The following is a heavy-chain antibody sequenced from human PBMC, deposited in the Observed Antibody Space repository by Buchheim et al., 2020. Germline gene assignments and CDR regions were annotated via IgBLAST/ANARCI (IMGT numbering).Heavy chain of an antibody. J-gene: IGHJ4*02. CDR1: GFTFSSYE. V-gene: IGHV3-48*03. CDR3: ARDRGAYYYDSSGYSY. CDR2: ISSSGSTI. D-gene: IGHD3-22*01. Sequence: EVQLVESGGGLVQPGGSLRLSCAASGFTFSSYEMNWVRQAPGKGLEWVSYISSSGSTIYYADSVKGRFTISRDNSKNSLYFQMNSLRAEDTAVYYCARDRGAYYYDSSGYSYWGQGTL.